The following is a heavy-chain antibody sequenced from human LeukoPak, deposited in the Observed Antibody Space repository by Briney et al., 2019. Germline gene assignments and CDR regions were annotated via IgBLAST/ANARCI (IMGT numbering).Heavy chain of an antibody. J-gene: IGHJ4*02. CDR3: ARGGWAVGGITAGRLDY. CDR1: GGSISSYY. Sequence: SETLSLTCTVSGGSISSYYWSWIRQPPGKGLEWIWYIYYSGGTNYNPSLKSRVTISVDTSKNQFSLKLSSVTAADTAVYYCARGGWAVGGITAGRLDYWGQGTLVTVSS. V-gene: IGHV4-59*01. D-gene: IGHD6-25*01. CDR2: IYYSGGT.